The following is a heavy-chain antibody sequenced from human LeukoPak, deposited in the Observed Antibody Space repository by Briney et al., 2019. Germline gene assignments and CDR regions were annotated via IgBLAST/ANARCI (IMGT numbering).Heavy chain of an antibody. CDR3: ARLSVYYYYMDV. V-gene: IGHV4-4*09. CDR2: IYTSGST. J-gene: IGHJ6*03. Sequence: SETLSLTCTVSGGSISSYYWSWIRQPPGKGLEWIGYIYTSGSTYYNPSLKSRVTISVDTSKNQFSLKLSSVTAADTAVYYCARLSVYYYYMDVWGKGTTVTVSS. CDR1: GGSISSYY.